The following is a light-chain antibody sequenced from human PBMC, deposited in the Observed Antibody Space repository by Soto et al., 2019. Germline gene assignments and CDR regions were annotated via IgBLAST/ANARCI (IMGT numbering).Light chain of an antibody. V-gene: IGKV3-15*01. CDR1: QLFSSN. CDR3: QQYNDWPRT. J-gene: IGKJ5*01. Sequence: IVMTQSPATLSLSPGESVTLSCRASQLFSSNVAWYQRRPGRAPRLLIYGSSTRAAGVPPRVSGSASGTEFTLTISSLQSEDFGVYYCQQYNDWPRTFGQGTRLEIK. CDR2: GSS.